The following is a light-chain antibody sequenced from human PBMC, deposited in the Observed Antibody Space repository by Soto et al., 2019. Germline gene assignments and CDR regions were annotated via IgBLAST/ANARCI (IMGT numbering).Light chain of an antibody. CDR3: MQGTHWPPT. CDR1: QSIVYSDGHAY. V-gene: IGKV2-30*01. J-gene: IGKJ1*01. CDR2: QVS. Sequence: DVVMTQSPLSLSVTLGQPASISCWSSQSIVYSDGHAYLNWFHQRPGQSPRRLIYQVSKRDSGVTDRFSGRGSGTDFTLKISRVEAEDVGVYYCMQGTHWPPTFGRGTKVEIK.